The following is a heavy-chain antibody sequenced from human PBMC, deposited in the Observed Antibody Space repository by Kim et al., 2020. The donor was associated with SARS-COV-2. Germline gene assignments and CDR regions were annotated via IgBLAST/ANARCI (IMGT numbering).Heavy chain of an antibody. CDR3: ARGHARSSWYFYYYGMDV. J-gene: IGHJ6*02. V-gene: IGHV4-34*01. D-gene: IGHD6-13*01. Sequence: LKSRVTISVDTSKNQFSLKLSSVTAADTAAYYCARGHARSSWYFYYYGMDVWGQGTTVTVSS.